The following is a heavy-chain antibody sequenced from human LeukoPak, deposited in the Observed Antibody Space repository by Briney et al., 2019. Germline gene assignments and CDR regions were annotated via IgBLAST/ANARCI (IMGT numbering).Heavy chain of an antibody. D-gene: IGHD5/OR15-5a*01. J-gene: IGHJ4*02. V-gene: IGHV4-4*02. CDR1: GVSVTSDNW. CDR2: IHHGGTI. Sequence: SXTLSLTCSVSGVSVTSDNWWTWVRQPPEKGLEWIGEIHHGGTINYNPSLTSRVSISIDKSQNQLSLKLQSVTAADTAVYYCSTRDQSRTHVVPADYWGQGTLVTVTS. CDR3: STRDQSRTHVVPADY.